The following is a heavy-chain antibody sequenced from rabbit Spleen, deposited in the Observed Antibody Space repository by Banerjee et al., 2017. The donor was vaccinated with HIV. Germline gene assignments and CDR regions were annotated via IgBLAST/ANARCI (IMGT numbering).Heavy chain of an antibody. V-gene: IGHV1S40*01. J-gene: IGHJ4*01. CDR2: IDTDSSGDT. D-gene: IGHD1-1*01. CDR1: GVSFSGDSY. CDR3: ARDLTGVIGWNFKL. Sequence: EESGGDLVKPGASLTLTCIASGVSFSGDSYMCWVRQAPGKGLEWIACIDTDSSGDTYYATWAKGRFTISKTSSTTVALQMTSLTAADTATYFCARDLTGVIGWNFKLWGQGTLVTVS.